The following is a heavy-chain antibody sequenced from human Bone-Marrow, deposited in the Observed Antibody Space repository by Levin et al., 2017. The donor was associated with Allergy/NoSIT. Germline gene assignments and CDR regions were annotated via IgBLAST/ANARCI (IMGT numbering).Heavy chain of an antibody. V-gene: IGHV3-9*01. J-gene: IGHJ3*02. D-gene: IGHD3-3*01. CDR1: GFTFDDYA. CDR3: AKAPSGITIFGVVSTLDAFDI. Sequence: GGSLRLSCAASGFTFDDYAMHWVRQAPGKGLEWVSGISWNSGSIGYADSVKGRFTISRDNAKNSLYLQMNSLRAEDTALYYCAKAPSGITIFGVVSTLDAFDIWGQGTMVTVSS. CDR2: ISWNSGSI.